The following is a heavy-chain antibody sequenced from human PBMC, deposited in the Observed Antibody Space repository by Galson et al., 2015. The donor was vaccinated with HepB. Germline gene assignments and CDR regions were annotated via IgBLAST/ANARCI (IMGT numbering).Heavy chain of an antibody. D-gene: IGHD3-16*01. CDR3: ARELSYQGGAFDI. CDR2: INPSGGST. J-gene: IGHJ3*02. V-gene: IGHV1-46*01. CDR1: GYTFTSYY. Sequence: SVKVSCKASGYTFTSYYMHWVRQAPGQGLEWMGIINPSGGSTSYAQKFQGSVTMTRDTSTSTVYMELSSLRSEDTAVYYCARELSYQGGAFDIWGQGTMVPVSS.